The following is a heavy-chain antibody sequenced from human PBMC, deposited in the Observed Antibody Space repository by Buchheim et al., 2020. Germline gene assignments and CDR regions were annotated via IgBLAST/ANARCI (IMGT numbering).Heavy chain of an antibody. CDR2: IKQDGSEK. V-gene: IGHV3-7*01. CDR3: AREGPYYYDSSGYPSYYFDY. Sequence: EVQLVESGGGLVQPGGSLRLSCAASGFTFSSYWMSWVRQAPGKGLEWVANIKQDGSEKYYVDSVKGRFTISRDNAKNSLYLPMNSLRAEDTAVYYCAREGPYYYDSSGYPSYYFDYWGQGTL. D-gene: IGHD3-22*01. CDR1: GFTFSSYW. J-gene: IGHJ4*02.